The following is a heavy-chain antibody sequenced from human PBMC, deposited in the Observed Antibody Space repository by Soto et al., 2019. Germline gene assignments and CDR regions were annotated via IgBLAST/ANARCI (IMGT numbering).Heavy chain of an antibody. V-gene: IGHV3-15*07. J-gene: IGHJ4*02. Sequence: EVRLVESGGGSVKPEGSLRLSCAASGLRFSDGWMNWVRQTPGNGLEWVGRIKSKADGGTVDYAATVNGRFTISRDDSENMFYLPMNTLNADDTGIYYCPRRPMAVDAGVDPRAYWGKGALVTVSS. CDR1: GLRFSDGW. CDR3: PRRPMAVDAGVDPRAY. CDR2: IKSKADGGTV. D-gene: IGHD3-10*01.